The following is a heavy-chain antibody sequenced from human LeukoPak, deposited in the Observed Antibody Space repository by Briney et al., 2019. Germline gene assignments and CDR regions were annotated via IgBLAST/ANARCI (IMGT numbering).Heavy chain of an antibody. CDR3: ARNTSSSPWFDP. D-gene: IGHD6-6*01. CDR2: VYYIGTA. J-gene: IGHJ5*02. V-gene: IGHV4-61*08. CDR1: GGSVKSPDSY. Sequence: SETLSLTCIVSGGSVKSPDSYWSWIRQPPGKGLEWIGNVYYIGTASYNSSLKSRVTISVDTSKNQFSLEMTSVTAADTAVYYCARNTSSSPWFDPWGQGTLVPVSS.